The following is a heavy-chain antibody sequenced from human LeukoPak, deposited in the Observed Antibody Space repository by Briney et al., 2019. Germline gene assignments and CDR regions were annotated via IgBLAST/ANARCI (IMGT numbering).Heavy chain of an antibody. D-gene: IGHD2-2*01. Sequence: ASVKVSCKASGYTFTGYYMHWVRQAPGQGLEWMGWINPNSGGTNYAQKFQGRVTMTRDTSISTAYMELSRLRSDDTAVYYCARVVVVPAVMVNAFDIWGQGTMVTVSS. CDR2: INPNSGGT. V-gene: IGHV1-2*02. J-gene: IGHJ3*02. CDR1: GYTFTGYY. CDR3: ARVVVVPAVMVNAFDI.